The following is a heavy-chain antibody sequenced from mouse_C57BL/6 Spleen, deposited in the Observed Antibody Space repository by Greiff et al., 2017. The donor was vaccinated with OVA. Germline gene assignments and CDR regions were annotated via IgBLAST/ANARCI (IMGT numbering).Heavy chain of an antibody. CDR1: GFTFSDAW. V-gene: IGHV6-6*01. CDR3: TRPSYYSNYFYYAMDY. D-gene: IGHD2-5*01. CDR2: IRNKANNHAT. Sequence: EVKLMESGGGLVQPGGSMKLSCAASGFTFSDAWMDWVRQSPEKGLEWVAEIRNKANNHATYYAESVKGRFTISRDDSKSSVYLQMNSLRAEDTGIYYCTRPSYYSNYFYYAMDYWGQGTSVTVSS. J-gene: IGHJ4*01.